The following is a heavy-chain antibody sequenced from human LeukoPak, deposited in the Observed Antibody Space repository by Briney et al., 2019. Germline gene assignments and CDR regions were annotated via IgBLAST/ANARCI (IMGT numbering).Heavy chain of an antibody. J-gene: IGHJ4*02. CDR1: GFIFSNYG. D-gene: IGHD3-3*01. CDR2: ISGSGGST. V-gene: IGHV3-23*01. Sequence: GGSLRLSCAASGFIFSNYGMHWVRQAPGKGLEWVSAISGSGGSTYYADSVKGRFTISRDNSKNTLYLQMNSLRAEDTAVYYCAKVVTYYDFWSGYPAIFDYWGQGTLVTVSS. CDR3: AKVVTYYDFWSGYPAIFDY.